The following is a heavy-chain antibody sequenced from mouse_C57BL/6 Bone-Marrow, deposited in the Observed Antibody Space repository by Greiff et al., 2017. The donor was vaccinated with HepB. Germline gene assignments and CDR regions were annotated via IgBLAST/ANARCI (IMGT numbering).Heavy chain of an antibody. Sequence: EVMLVESEGGLVQPGSSMKLSCTASGFTFSDYYMAWVRQVPEKGLEWVANINYDGSSTYYLDSLKSRFIISRDNAKNILYLQMSSLKSEDTATYYCARDHYGSSSWYFDVWGTGTTVTVSS. J-gene: IGHJ1*03. CDR1: GFTFSDYY. CDR3: ARDHYGSSSWYFDV. V-gene: IGHV5-16*01. CDR2: INYDGSST. D-gene: IGHD1-1*01.